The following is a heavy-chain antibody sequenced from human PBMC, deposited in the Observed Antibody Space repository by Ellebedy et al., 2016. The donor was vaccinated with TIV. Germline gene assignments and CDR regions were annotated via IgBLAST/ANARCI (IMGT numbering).Heavy chain of an antibody. CDR2: IVGNGGDT. J-gene: IGHJ4*02. Sequence: GGSLRLSCAASGFTFGNHVMHWVRQAPGKGLEWVSGIVGNGGDTHYADSVKGRFTISRDNSKSTLYLQVNTLRAEDTALYSCAMRSLGTRYFDHWGQGTLVTVSS. D-gene: IGHD1-1*01. V-gene: IGHV3-23*01. CDR1: GFTFGNHV. CDR3: AMRSLGTRYFDH.